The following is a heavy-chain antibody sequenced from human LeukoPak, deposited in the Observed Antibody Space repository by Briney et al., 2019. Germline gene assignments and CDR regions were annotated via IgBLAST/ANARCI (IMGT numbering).Heavy chain of an antibody. J-gene: IGHJ4*02. CDR3: ARQGLKAVGSAAGTDY. CDR2: IYPGDSDT. CDR1: GYSFTSYW. Sequence: GESLKISCKGSGYSFTSYWIGWVRQMPGKGLEWMGIIYPGDSDTRYSPSFQGQVTISADKSISTAYLQWSSLKASDTAMYYCARQGLKAVGSAAGTDYWGQGTLVTVSS. D-gene: IGHD6-13*01. V-gene: IGHV5-51*01.